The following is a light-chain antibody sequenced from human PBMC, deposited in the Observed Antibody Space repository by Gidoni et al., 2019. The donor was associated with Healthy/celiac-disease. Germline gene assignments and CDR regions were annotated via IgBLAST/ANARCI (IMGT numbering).Light chain of an antibody. J-gene: IGKJ1*01. V-gene: IGKV1-5*03. Sequence: DIQMTQSPSTLSASVGDRVTITCRASQSISSWLAWYQQKPGKAPKLLIYKAYSLESGVPSMFSGSVSGTEFTLTISSLQPDDFATYYCQQYNSYPWTFGQGTKVEIK. CDR3: QQYNSYPWT. CDR2: KAY. CDR1: QSISSW.